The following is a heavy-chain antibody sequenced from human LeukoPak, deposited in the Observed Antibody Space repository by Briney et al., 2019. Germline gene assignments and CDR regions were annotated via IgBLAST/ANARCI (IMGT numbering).Heavy chain of an antibody. CDR3: ARGAMGGANWFDP. D-gene: IGHD5-18*01. J-gene: IGHJ5*02. CDR2: IHYNGNT. CDR1: RGSINNGGHY. V-gene: IGHV4-31*03. Sequence: SETLSLTCTVSRGSINNGGHYWTWIRQHPGKGLEWIGHIHYNGNTYYNPSLKSRLTISLDTSKNQFSLELSSVTAADTAVYYCARGAMGGANWFDPWGQGTLVTVSS.